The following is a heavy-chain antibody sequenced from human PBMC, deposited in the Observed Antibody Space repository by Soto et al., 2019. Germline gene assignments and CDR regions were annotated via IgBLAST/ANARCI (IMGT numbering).Heavy chain of an antibody. Sequence: ASVKVSCKVSGYTLTELSMHWVRQAPGKGLEWMGGFDPEDGETIYAQKFQGRVTMTEDTSTDTAYMELSSLRSEDTAVYYCATVVKLTLGGVHYAFDIWGQGTMVTVSS. CDR2: FDPEDGET. V-gene: IGHV1-24*01. D-gene: IGHD3-16*01. J-gene: IGHJ3*02. CDR1: GYTLTELS. CDR3: ATVVKLTLGGVHYAFDI.